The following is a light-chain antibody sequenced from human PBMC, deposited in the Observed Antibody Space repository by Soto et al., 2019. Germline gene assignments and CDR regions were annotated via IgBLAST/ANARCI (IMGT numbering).Light chain of an antibody. J-gene: IGLJ1*01. V-gene: IGLV2-14*01. CDR3: ILFTSRFTFV. CDR1: RSDVGAYNY. Sequence: SGLTQPASVSGSPGPAIAISCTGTRSDVGAYNYVSWYQQHPGKAPKLMISEVTNRPSGVSDRFSGSKSGNTASLTISGLQAEDEADYYCILFTSRFTFVFGIGTKVTVL. CDR2: EVT.